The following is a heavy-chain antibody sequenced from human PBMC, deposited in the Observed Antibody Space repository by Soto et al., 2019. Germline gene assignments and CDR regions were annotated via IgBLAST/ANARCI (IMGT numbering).Heavy chain of an antibody. V-gene: IGHV3-21*01. CDR1: GFTFSSYS. D-gene: IGHD6-13*01. Sequence: EVQLVESGGGLVKPGGSLRLSCAASGFTFSSYSMNWVRQAPGKGLEWVSSISSSSSYIYYADSVKGRFTISRDNAKNSRYLQMNSLRAEDTAVYYCARLREGRAAAGDAFDIWGQGTMVTVAS. CDR3: ARLREGRAAAGDAFDI. CDR2: ISSSSSYI. J-gene: IGHJ3*02.